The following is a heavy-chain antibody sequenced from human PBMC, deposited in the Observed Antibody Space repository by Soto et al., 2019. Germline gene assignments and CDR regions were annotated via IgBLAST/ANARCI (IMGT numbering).Heavy chain of an antibody. D-gene: IGHD3-10*01. CDR2: IHYSGIT. V-gene: IGHV4-30-4*01. CDR1: GCSISSGDYY. Sequence: PSETLSLACTVSGCSISSGDYYWSWIRQPPGKGLEWIGHIHYSGITYYNPSLRSRLSISVDTSKNQFSLKLSSVLAADTAVYYCARASAPHYYYDMDVWGQGTTVTVSS. J-gene: IGHJ6*02. CDR3: ARASAPHYYYDMDV.